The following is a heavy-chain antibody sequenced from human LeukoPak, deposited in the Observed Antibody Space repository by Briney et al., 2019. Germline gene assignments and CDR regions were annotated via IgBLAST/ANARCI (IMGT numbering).Heavy chain of an antibody. V-gene: IGHV3-48*03. Sequence: GGSLRLSCAASGFTFSSYEMNWVRQAPGKGLEWVSYISSSGSTIYYADSVKGRFTISRDNAENSLYLQMDSLRAEDTAVYYCVVAAGIGYWGQGTLVTVSS. CDR1: GFTFSSYE. CDR2: ISSSGSTI. J-gene: IGHJ4*02. CDR3: VVAAGIGY. D-gene: IGHD2-15*01.